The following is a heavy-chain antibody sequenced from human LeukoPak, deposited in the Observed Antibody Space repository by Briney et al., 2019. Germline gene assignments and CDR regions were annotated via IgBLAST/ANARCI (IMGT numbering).Heavy chain of an antibody. CDR3: ARHRRGYSYGYYYYYYMDV. CDR2: IYHSGST. D-gene: IGHD5-18*01. V-gene: IGHV4-38-2*02. CDR1: GYSISSGYY. Sequence: PSETLSLTCTVSGYSISSGYYWGWIRQPPGKGLEWIGSIYHSGSTNYNPSLKSRVTISVDTSKNQFSLKLSSVTAADTAVYYCARHRRGYSYGYYYYYYMDVWGKGTTVTISS. J-gene: IGHJ6*03.